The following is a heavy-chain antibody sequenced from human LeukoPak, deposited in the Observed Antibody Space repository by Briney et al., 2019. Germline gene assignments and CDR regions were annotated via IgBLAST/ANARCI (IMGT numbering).Heavy chain of an antibody. CDR2: IYYSGST. D-gene: IGHD5-12*01. J-gene: IGHJ4*02. Sequence: SETLSLTCTVSGGSISSGGYYWSWIRQHPGKGLEWIGYIYYSGSTYYNPSLKSRVTISVDTSKIQFSLKLSSVTAADTAVYYCARDGRGYGLYDYWGQGTLVNVSS. CDR3: ARDGRGYGLYDY. V-gene: IGHV4-31*03. CDR1: GGSISSGGYY.